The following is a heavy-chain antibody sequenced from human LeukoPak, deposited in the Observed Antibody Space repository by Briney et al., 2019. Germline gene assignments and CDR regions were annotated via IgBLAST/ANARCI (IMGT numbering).Heavy chain of an antibody. CDR1: GFTFSSYG. V-gene: IGHV3-23*01. D-gene: IGHD3-10*01. J-gene: IGHJ6*03. CDR2: ISGSGGST. Sequence: GGTLRLSCAASGFTFSSYGMSWVRQAPGKGLEWVSAISGSGGSTYYADSVKGRFTISRGNSKNTLYLQMNSLRAEDTAVYYCARAYGSGSYPPDYYYMDVWGKGTTVTISS. CDR3: ARAYGSGSYPPDYYYMDV.